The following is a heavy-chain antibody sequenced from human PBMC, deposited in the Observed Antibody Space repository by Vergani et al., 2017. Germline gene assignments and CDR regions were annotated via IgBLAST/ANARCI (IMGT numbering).Heavy chain of an antibody. CDR2: ISSSSSYT. Sequence: QVQLVESGGGLVQPGGSLRLSCAASGFTFSDYYMSWIRQAPGKGLEWVSYISSSSSYTNYADSVKGRFTISRDNAKNSLYLQMNSLRAEDTAVYYCASVAAAEYYYYGMDVWGQGTTVTVSS. V-gene: IGHV3-11*05. J-gene: IGHJ6*02. D-gene: IGHD6-13*01. CDR1: GFTFSDYY. CDR3: ASVAAAEYYYYGMDV.